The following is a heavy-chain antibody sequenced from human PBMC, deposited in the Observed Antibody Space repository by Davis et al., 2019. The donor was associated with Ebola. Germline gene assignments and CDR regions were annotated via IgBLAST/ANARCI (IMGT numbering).Heavy chain of an antibody. D-gene: IGHD3-10*01. CDR3: ARGKMVRGPWFFDL. V-gene: IGHV4-34*01. J-gene: IGHJ2*01. CDR2: INYSAYT. CDR1: GGSFSGYY. Sequence: SETLSLTCGVSGGSFSGYYWSWIRQSPGKGLEWIGEINYSAYTHYNPSLMSRVTISVDTSKNQVSLKLTSATAADTVMYYCARGKMVRGPWFFDLWGRGTLVTVSS.